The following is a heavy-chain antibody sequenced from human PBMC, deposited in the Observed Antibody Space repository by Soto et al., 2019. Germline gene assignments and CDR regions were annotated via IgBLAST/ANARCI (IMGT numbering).Heavy chain of an antibody. CDR3: ARDLDDGDYVGLGDGMDV. CDR1: GGTFSSYA. V-gene: IGHV1-69*12. CDR2: IIPIFGTA. Sequence: QVQLVQSGAEVKKPGSSVKVSCKASGGTFSSYAISWVRQAPGQGLEWMGGIIPIFGTANYAQKFQGRVTIAADESTSTAYMELSSLRSEDTAVYYCARDLDDGDYVGLGDGMDVWGQGTTVTVSS. D-gene: IGHD4-17*01. J-gene: IGHJ6*02.